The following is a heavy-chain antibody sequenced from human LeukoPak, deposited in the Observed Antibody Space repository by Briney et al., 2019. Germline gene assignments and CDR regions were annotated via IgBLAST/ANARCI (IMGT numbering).Heavy chain of an antibody. CDR3: ARGDSGYDYGFDN. CDR1: GGTFSSHA. J-gene: IGHJ4*02. CDR2: IIPIFGTT. V-gene: IGHV1-69*05. D-gene: IGHD5-12*01. Sequence: SVKVSCKASGGTFSSHAISWVRQAPGQGFEWVGGIIPIFGTTNYAQKFQGRVTITTDESTSTGYMELRSLRSDDTAVYYCARGDSGYDYGFDNWGQGTLVTVSS.